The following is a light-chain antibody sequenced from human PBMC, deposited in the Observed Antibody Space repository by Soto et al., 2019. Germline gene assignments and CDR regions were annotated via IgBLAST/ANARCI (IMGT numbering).Light chain of an antibody. Sequence: QSALTQPPSASGSPGQSVTISCTGTSSDVGGYNYVSWYQQHPGKAPTLMIYEVSKRPSGVPDRFSGSKSGNTASLTVSGLHADDEADYYCSSYAGSNRVFGTGTKVTVL. CDR1: SSDVGGYNY. CDR2: EVS. CDR3: SSYAGSNRV. J-gene: IGLJ1*01. V-gene: IGLV2-8*01.